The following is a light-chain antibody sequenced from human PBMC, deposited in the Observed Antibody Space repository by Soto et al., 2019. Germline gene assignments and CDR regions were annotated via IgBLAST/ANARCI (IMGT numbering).Light chain of an antibody. Sequence: QSVLTQPPSASGTPGQRVTISCSGSSSNIGSNTVNWYQQLPGTAPKLLIYSNNQRPSGVPDRFSASKSGASASLAITGLQAEDEADYYCQSYDSSLTAFYVFGTGTKRTVL. CDR1: SSNIGSNT. J-gene: IGLJ1*01. V-gene: IGLV1-44*01. CDR3: QSYDSSLTAFYV. CDR2: SNN.